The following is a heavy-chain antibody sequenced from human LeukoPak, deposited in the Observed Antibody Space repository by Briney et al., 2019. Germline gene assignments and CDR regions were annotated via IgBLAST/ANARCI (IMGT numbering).Heavy chain of an antibody. J-gene: IGHJ3*02. Sequence: SETLSLTCTVSGASISSYYWSWIRQPPGKGLEWIGYMYYSGSTKYKPSLKSRVIISVDTSKNQFSLKLSSVTAADTAVYYCAREREGSTMTTRRPFDIWGQGTMVTVSS. V-gene: IGHV4-59*01. CDR2: MYYSGST. D-gene: IGHD4-17*01. CDR3: AREREGSTMTTRRPFDI. CDR1: GASISSYY.